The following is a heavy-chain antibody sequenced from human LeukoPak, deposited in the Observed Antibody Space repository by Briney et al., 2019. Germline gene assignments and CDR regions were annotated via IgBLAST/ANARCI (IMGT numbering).Heavy chain of an antibody. CDR1: GFTFSSYG. CDR2: ISSSSSYI. V-gene: IGHV3-21*01. D-gene: IGHD6-13*01. Sequence: GGSLRLSCAASGFTFSSYGMSWVRQAPGKGLEWVSSISSSSSYIYYADSVKGRFTISRDNAKNSLYLQMNSLRAEDTAVYYCARDHRGSSSSILRNYCDYWGQGTLVTVS. CDR3: ARDHRGSSSSILRNYCDY. J-gene: IGHJ4*02.